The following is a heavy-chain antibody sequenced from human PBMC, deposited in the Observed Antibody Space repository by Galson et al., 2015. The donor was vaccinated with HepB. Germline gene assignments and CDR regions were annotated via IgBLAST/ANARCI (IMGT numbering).Heavy chain of an antibody. V-gene: IGHV3-23*01. J-gene: IGHJ1*01. CDR1: GFTFSSYA. CDR3: AKDRTSPVTRLQYFQH. Sequence: SLRLSCAASGFTFSSYAMSWVRQAPGKGLEWVSAISGSGGSTYYADSVKGRFTISRDNSKNTLYLQMNSLRAEDTAVYYCAKDRTSPVTRLQYFQHWGQGTLVTVSS. CDR2: ISGSGGST. D-gene: IGHD4-23*01.